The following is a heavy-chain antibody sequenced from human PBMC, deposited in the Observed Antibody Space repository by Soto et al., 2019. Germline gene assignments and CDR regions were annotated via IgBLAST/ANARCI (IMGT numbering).Heavy chain of an antibody. CDR1: GCSISSSSYY. V-gene: IGHV4-39*01. J-gene: IGHJ3*02. CDR2: INHSGST. D-gene: IGHD6-13*01. Sequence: SETLSLTCTVSGCSISSSSYYWGWIRQPPGKGLEWIGDINHSGSTYYNPSLKSRVTISVDTSKNQFSLKLSSVTAADTAVYYCARGLGKYSSSWYMPDIWGQGTMVTVSS. CDR3: ARGLGKYSSSWYMPDI.